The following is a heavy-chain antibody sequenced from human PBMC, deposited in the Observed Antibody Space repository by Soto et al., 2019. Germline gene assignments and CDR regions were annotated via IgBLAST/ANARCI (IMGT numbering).Heavy chain of an antibody. V-gene: IGHV3-74*01. Sequence: EVQLVESGGGLVQPGGSLRLSCAASGFTFSSYWMHWVRQAPGKGLVWVSRINSDGSSTSYADSVKGRFSISRDNAKNTLYLQMNSLRAEDTAVYYCARVSSGYDSRGAFDIWGQGTMVTVSS. CDR3: ARVSSGYDSRGAFDI. CDR2: INSDGSST. D-gene: IGHD5-12*01. CDR1: GFTFSSYW. J-gene: IGHJ3*02.